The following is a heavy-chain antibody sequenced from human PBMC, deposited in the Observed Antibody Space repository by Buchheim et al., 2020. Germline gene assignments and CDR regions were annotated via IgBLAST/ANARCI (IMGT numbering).Heavy chain of an antibody. CDR1: GFTFSSSA. CDR2: ISGSGINT. J-gene: IGHJ4*02. D-gene: IGHD6-19*01. CDR3: AKVTVVAGGTFDY. V-gene: IGHV3-23*01. Sequence: EVQLLESGGGLVQPGGSLRLSCAASGFTFSSSAMSWVRQAPGKGLEWVSSISGSGINTHYAESVKGRFTISRDNSKHTLYLQINSLRAEDTALYYCAKVTVVAGGTFDYWGQGTL.